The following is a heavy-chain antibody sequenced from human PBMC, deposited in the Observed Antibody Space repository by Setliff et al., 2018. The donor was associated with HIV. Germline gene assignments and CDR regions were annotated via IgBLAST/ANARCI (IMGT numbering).Heavy chain of an antibody. CDR3: ARGLRFLEDEIYSYSGMDV. D-gene: IGHD3-3*01. V-gene: IGHV4-31*03. Sequence: KTSETLSLTCTVSGGSVSSGGYYWTWIRQHPGKGLEWIAYIYYSGNTFYNPSLKRRLTISLETSKNQFSLKLRSVTAADTAVYCCARGLRFLEDEIYSYSGMDVWGQGTTVTVSS. CDR2: IYYSGNT. J-gene: IGHJ6*02. CDR1: GGSVSSGGYY.